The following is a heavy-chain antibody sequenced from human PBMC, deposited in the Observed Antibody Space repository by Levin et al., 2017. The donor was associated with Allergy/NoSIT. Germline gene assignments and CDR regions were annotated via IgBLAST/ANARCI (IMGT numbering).Heavy chain of an antibody. CDR3: VREIAEEGT. J-gene: IGHJ4*02. D-gene: IGHD1-1*01. CDR2: ISDDGSSE. CDR1: GFTFSNYA. Sequence: GESLKISCAASGFTFSNYAMHWVRQAPGKGLEWVGVISDDGSSEFYIDSVKGRFTISRDNSKNRLYLQMDRLRAEETALYYSVREIAEEGTWGQGTLVIVAS. V-gene: IGHV3-30-3*01.